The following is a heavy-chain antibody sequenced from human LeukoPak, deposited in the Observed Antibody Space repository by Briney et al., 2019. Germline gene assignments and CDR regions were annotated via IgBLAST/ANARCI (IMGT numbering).Heavy chain of an antibody. CDR3: ARGRMFTIFSYYMDV. D-gene: IGHD3-9*01. Sequence: SETLSLTCAVYGGSFSGYYWSWIRQHPGKGLEWIGEINHSGSTNYNPSLKSRVTISVDTSKNQFSLKLSSVTAADTAVYYCARGRMFTIFSYYMDVWGKGTTVTVSS. CDR1: GGSFSGYY. CDR2: INHSGST. J-gene: IGHJ6*03. V-gene: IGHV4-34*01.